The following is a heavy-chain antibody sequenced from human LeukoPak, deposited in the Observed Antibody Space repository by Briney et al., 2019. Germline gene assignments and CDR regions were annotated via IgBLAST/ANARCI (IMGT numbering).Heavy chain of an antibody. V-gene: IGHV1-3*01. J-gene: IGHJ6*02. CDR2: INAGNGNT. CDR1: GYTFTSYA. Sequence: ASVKVSCKASGYTFTSYAMHWVRQAPGQRLEWMGWINAGNGNTKYSQKFQGRVTITRDTSASTAYTELSSLRSEDTAVYYCARLERGANYYGMDVWGQGTTVTVSS. D-gene: IGHD1-1*01. CDR3: ARLERGANYYGMDV.